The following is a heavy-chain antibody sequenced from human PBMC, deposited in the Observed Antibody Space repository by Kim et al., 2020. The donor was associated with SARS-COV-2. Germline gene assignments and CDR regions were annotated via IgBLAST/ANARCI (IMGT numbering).Heavy chain of an antibody. CDR2: RT. D-gene: IGHD5-18*01. CDR3: ARGEQLWFDY. V-gene: IGHV4-31*02. Sequence: RTSYNPSLKSRLTISVDTSKNQFTLKLSSVTAADTAVYYCARGEQLWFDYWGQGTLVTVSS. J-gene: IGHJ4*02.